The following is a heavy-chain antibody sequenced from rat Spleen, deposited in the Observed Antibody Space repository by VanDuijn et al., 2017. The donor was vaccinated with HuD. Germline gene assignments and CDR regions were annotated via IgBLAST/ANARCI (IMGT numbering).Heavy chain of an antibody. CDR2: MWSGGST. V-gene: IGHV2S63*01. J-gene: IGHJ2*01. CDR1: GFSLTDYS. CDR3: TRTGITSFDY. Sequence: VQLKESGPGLVQPSQTLSLTCTVSGFSLTDYSVHWVRQPPGKGLEWMGVMWSGGSTTYNSGLKSRLSISRDTSKSQVFLKINSLQTEDTAIYYCTRTGITSFDYWGQGVMVTVSS. D-gene: IGHD1-4*01.